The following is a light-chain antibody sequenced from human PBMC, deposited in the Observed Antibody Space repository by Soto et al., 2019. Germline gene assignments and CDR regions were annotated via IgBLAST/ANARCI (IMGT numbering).Light chain of an antibody. CDR2: GNS. CDR1: SSNIGAGYD. V-gene: IGLV1-40*01. Sequence: QSVLTPPPSVSGAPGQRVTISCTGSSSNIGAGYDVHWYQQLPGTAPKLLIYGNSNRPSGVPDRFSGSKSGTSASLAITGLQAEDEADYYCQSYDSSLSGWVFGGGTTLTVL. CDR3: QSYDSSLSGWV. J-gene: IGLJ3*02.